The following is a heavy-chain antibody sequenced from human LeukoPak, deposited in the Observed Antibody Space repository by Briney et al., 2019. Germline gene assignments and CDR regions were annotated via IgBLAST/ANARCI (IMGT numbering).Heavy chain of an antibody. J-gene: IGHJ4*02. CDR3: ARPRRAAAVYDY. D-gene: IGHD6-13*01. CDR1: GGSISSSSHY. V-gene: IGHV4-39*01. CDR2: IYYTGAT. Sequence: SETLSLTCTVSGGSISSSSHYWGWIRQPPGEGLEWIGTIYYTGATYYNPSLKSRVTMSLDTSKNQFSLKLSSVTAADTAVYYCARPRRAAAVYDYWGQGTLVTVSS.